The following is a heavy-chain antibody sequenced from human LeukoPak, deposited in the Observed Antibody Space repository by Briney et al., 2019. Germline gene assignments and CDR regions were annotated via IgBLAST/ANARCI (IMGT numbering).Heavy chain of an antibody. CDR1: GFTFSSYS. CDR3: ARAEAWELGFDY. Sequence: GSLRLFCSASGFTFSSYSMNWVRQAPGKGVEWVSSISSSSSYIYYADSVKGRFTISRDNAKNSLYLQMNSLRAEDTAVYYCARAEAWELGFDYWGQGTLVTVSS. V-gene: IGHV3-21*01. D-gene: IGHD1-26*01. CDR2: ISSSSSYI. J-gene: IGHJ4*02.